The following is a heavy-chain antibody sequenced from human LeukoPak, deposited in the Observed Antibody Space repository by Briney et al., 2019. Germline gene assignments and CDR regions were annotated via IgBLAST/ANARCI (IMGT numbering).Heavy chain of an antibody. CDR3: ARTRITMVRGMYYFDY. J-gene: IGHJ4*02. CDR2: INHSGST. D-gene: IGHD3-10*01. V-gene: IGHV4-34*01. Sequence: SETLSLTCAVYGGSFSGYYWSWIRQPPGKGLEWIGEINHSGSTNYNPSLKSRVTISVDTSKNQFSLKLSSVTAADTAVYYCARTRITMVRGMYYFDYWGQGTLVTVSS. CDR1: GGSFSGYY.